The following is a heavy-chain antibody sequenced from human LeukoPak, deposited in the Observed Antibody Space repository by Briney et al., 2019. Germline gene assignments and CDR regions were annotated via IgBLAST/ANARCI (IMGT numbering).Heavy chain of an antibody. D-gene: IGHD2-21*01. CDR3: ARDDGYCGGDCSQVAFDI. V-gene: IGHV1-69*05. J-gene: IGHJ3*02. Sequence: SVKVSCKASGGTFSSYAISWVRQAPGQGLEWMGGIIPIFGTANYAQKFQGRVTITTDESTSTAYMELSSLRSEDTAVYYCARDDGYCGGDCSQVAFDIWGQGTMVTVSS. CDR1: GGTFSSYA. CDR2: IIPIFGTA.